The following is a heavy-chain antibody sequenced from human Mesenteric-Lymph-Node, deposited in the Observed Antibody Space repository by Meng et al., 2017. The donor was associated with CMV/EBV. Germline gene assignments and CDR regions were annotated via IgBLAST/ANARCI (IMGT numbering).Heavy chain of an antibody. CDR2: ISWNSGSI. CDR1: GFTFDDYA. D-gene: IGHD2-2*01. J-gene: IGHJ3*02. V-gene: IGHV3-9*01. CDR3: AMLSLGYCSSTSCSQLYYDAFDI. Sequence: GGSLRLSCAASGFTFDDYAMHWVRQAPGKGLEWVSGISWNSGSIGYADSVKGRFTISRDNAKNSLYPQMNSLRAEDTALYYCAMLSLGYCSSTSCSQLYYDAFDIWGQGTMVTVSS.